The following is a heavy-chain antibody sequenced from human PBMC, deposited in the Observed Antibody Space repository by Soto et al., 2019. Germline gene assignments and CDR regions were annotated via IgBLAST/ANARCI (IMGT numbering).Heavy chain of an antibody. CDR2: VSTNGAT. Sequence: SETLSLTCTVSDDFISSYYWNWIRQPAGKGLEWIGRVSTNGATNYNPSLESRVTMSVDTSKNQFSLKLTSVTAADTAVYFCTRADYEILTGSYAMDVWGQGTTVTVSS. CDR3: TRADYEILTGSYAMDV. V-gene: IGHV4-4*07. J-gene: IGHJ6*02. D-gene: IGHD3-9*01. CDR1: DDFISSYY.